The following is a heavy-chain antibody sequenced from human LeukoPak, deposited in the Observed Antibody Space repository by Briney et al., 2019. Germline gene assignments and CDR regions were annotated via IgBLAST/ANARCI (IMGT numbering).Heavy chain of an antibody. Sequence: GGSLRLSCAASGFAFGEYALSWVRQAPGKRPEGIGFIRSKLYGGAAEYAASVKGRFIFSRDDSKRIAYLQMNSLKIADTAVYYCARGGSDYFNYEYPSWGQGTLVIVSS. D-gene: IGHD4-11*01. J-gene: IGHJ5*02. CDR1: GFAFGEYA. CDR2: IRSKLYGGAA. CDR3: ARGGSDYFNYEYPS. V-gene: IGHV3-49*04.